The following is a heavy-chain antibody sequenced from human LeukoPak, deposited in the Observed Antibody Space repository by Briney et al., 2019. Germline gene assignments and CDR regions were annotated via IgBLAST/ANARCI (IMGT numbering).Heavy chain of an antibody. V-gene: IGHV4-34*01. CDR2: INYSGTT. CDR1: GFTFSSYA. Sequence: GSLRLSCAASGFTFSSYAMSWVRQPPGKGLEWIGEINYSGTTNYNSSLKSRVTISVDTSKNQFSLKLNSVTAADTAVYFCARTTGWYYFDYWAQGTLVTVSS. D-gene: IGHD6-19*01. J-gene: IGHJ4*02. CDR3: ARTTGWYYFDY.